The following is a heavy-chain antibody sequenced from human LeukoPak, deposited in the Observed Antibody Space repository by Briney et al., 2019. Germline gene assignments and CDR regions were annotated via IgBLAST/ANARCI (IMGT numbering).Heavy chain of an antibody. J-gene: IGHJ2*01. V-gene: IGHV4-39*01. CDR3: ASQPWDSSAYYLYWYFDL. Sequence: SETLSLTCTVSGGSISSSSYYWSWIRQPPGKGLEWIGSIHYSGSTYYNPSLKSRVTISVDTSKNQFSLKLSSVTAADTAMYDCASQPWDSSAYYLYWYFDLWGRGTLVTASS. D-gene: IGHD3-22*01. CDR2: IHYSGST. CDR1: GGSISSSSYY.